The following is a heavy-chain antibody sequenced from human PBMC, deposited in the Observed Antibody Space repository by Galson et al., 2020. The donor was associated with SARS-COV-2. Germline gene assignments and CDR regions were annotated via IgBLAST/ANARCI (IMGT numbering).Heavy chain of an antibody. Sequence: GGSLRLSCVASGFTLSTHGIHWVRQAPGKGLEWVALVSYDGSDKYYADSVKGRFAISRDNSKNTVSLQMNSLRRKDTAVYYCGRDLGGTGWSMVDDWGQGTLVTVSS. CDR3: GRDLGGTGWSMVDD. CDR1: GFTLSTHG. D-gene: IGHD6-19*01. J-gene: IGHJ4*02. CDR2: VSYDGSDK. V-gene: IGHV3-30*03.